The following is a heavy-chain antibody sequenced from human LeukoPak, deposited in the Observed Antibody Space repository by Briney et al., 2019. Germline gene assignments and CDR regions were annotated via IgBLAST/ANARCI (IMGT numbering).Heavy chain of an antibody. D-gene: IGHD3-10*01. CDR3: ARGGNRFGGFYFDY. V-gene: IGHV4-31*03. Sequence: TLSLTCTVSADSLSSGGHYWAWIRQFPGKGLESIGFIHHSGRSRHNPSLKDRVAISVDTSRKQFALKLSSVTAADTAMYYCARGGNRFGGFYFDYWGQGIQVIVSS. CDR1: ADSLSSGGHY. CDR2: IHHSGRS. J-gene: IGHJ4*02.